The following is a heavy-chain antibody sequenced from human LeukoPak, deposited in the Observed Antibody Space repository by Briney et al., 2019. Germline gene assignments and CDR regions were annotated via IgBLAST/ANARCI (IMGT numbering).Heavy chain of an antibody. Sequence: PGRSLRLSCAASGFTFSSYAMHWVRQAPGKGLEWVAVISYDGSNKYYADSVKGRFTISRDSSKNTLYLQMNSLRAEDTAVYYCATPNIVATIGGWYYFDYWGQGTLVTVSS. V-gene: IGHV3-30*04. CDR1: GFTFSSYA. CDR3: ATPNIVATIGGWYYFDY. J-gene: IGHJ4*02. D-gene: IGHD5-12*01. CDR2: ISYDGSNK.